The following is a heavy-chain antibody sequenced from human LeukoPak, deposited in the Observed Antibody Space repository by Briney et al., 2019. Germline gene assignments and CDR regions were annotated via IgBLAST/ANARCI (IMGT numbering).Heavy chain of an antibody. J-gene: IGHJ5*02. D-gene: IGHD6-19*01. CDR3: ATDPQQWLVRDWFDP. V-gene: IGHV1-69-2*01. CDR1: GYTFTSYD. CDR2: VDPEDGET. Sequence: GASVKVSCKASGYTFTSYDINWVRQATGQGLEWMGRVDPEDGETIYAEKFQGRVTITADTSTDTAYMELSSLRSEDTAVYYCATDPQQWLVRDWFDPWGQGTLVTVSS.